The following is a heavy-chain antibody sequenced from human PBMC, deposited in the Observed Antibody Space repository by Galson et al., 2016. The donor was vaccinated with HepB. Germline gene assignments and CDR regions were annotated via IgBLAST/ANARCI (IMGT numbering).Heavy chain of an antibody. V-gene: IGHV3-53*04. CDR2: IYSSGAT. D-gene: IGHD2/OR15-2a*01. CDR3: ARGLVGSTTAFDS. J-gene: IGHJ4*02. CDR1: GFSVTSSY. Sequence: SLRLSCAASGFSVTSSYMSWVRQAPGKGLEWVSVIYSSGATYYAESVEGRFIISRHNSRNTVGLQMSSLRAEDTAFYYCARGLVGSTTAFDSWGQGTLVTVSS.